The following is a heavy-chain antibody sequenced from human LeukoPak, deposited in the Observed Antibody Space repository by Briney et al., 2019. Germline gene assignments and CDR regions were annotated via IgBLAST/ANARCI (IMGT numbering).Heavy chain of an antibody. CDR2: IRGSGDIT. CDR3: AKLTYGSGTYGAFDY. CDR1: GFTFSSYW. D-gene: IGHD3-10*01. V-gene: IGHV3-23*01. Sequence: PGGSLRLSCAASGFTFSSYWMHWVRQAPGKGLEWVSGIRGSGDITFYADSVKGRFTISRDNSKNTLYLQMNSLRAEDTAVYYCAKLTYGSGTYGAFDYWGQGTLVTVST. J-gene: IGHJ4*02.